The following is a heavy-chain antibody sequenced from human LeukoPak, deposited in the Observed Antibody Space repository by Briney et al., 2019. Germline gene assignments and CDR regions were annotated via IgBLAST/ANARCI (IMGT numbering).Heavy chain of an antibody. CDR2: VRDKIDKYAT. Sequence: WVRQASGKGLEWVGRVRDKIDKYATAYAASVKGRFTVSRDDSKNTAYLQMNSLKIEDTAVYYCTRRGYGSSRDDWGQGTLVIVSS. CDR3: TRRGYGSSRDD. J-gene: IGHJ4*02. D-gene: IGHD6-13*01. V-gene: IGHV3-73*01.